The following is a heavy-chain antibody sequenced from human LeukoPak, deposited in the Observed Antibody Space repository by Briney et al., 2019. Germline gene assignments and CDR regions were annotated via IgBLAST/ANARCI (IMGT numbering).Heavy chain of an antibody. V-gene: IGHV3-33*01. CDR1: GFTFSSYG. J-gene: IGHJ4*02. CDR3: ARDFGHPYSSSPAY. Sequence: GRSLRLSCAASGFTFSSYGMHWVRQAPGEGLEWVAVIWYDGSNKYYADSVKGRFTISRDNSKNTLYLQMNSLRAEDTAVYYCARDFGHPYSSSPAYWGQGTLVTVSS. CDR2: IWYDGSNK. D-gene: IGHD6-6*01.